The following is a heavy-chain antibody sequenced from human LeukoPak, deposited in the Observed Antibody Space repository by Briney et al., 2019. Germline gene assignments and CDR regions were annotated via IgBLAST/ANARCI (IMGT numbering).Heavy chain of an antibody. CDR2: ISGDNGSI. CDR3: VRAYSRGYSDDFDY. CDR1: GFTFSDYY. J-gene: IGHJ4*02. Sequence: GGSLRLSCAVSGFTFSDYYMSWFRQAPGKGLEWLSYISGDNGSIYYADSVRGRFTISRDNAKNSLYLQVNSLRGEDTAVYYCVRAYSRGYSDDFDYWGQGTLVTVSS. D-gene: IGHD6-25*01. V-gene: IGHV3-11*01.